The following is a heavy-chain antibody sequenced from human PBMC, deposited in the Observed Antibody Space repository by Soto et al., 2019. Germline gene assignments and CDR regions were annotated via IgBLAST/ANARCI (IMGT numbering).Heavy chain of an antibody. CDR3: ARGRELWGYSYGPRTPDIRRNNWFDP. V-gene: IGHV4-34*01. D-gene: IGHD5-18*01. CDR1: GGSFSGYY. J-gene: IGHJ5*02. CDR2: INHSGST. Sequence: SETLSLTCAVYGGSFSGYYWSWIRQPPGKGLEWIGEINHSGSTNYNPSLKSRVTISVDTSKNQFSLKLSSVTAADTAVYYCARGRELWGYSYGPRTPDIRRNNWFDPWGQGTLVTVSS.